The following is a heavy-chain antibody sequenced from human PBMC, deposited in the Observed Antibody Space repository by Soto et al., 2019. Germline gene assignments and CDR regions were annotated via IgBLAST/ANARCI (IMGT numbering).Heavy chain of an antibody. D-gene: IGHD3-16*01. V-gene: IGHV6-1*01. CDR2: TYYRSKLYN. CDR1: VDSVSSNSAA. Sequence: PSQTLSLTCAISVDSVSSNSAAWNLIRQSPSRGLEWLGRTYYRSKLYNDYAVSVKSRITINPDTSKNQFSLQLNSVTPEDTALYYCVRDGGFDFDYWGQGILVTVSS. CDR3: VRDGGFDFDY. J-gene: IGHJ4*02.